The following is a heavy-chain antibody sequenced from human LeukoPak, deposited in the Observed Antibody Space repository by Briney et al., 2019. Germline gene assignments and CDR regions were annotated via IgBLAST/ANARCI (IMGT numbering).Heavy chain of an antibody. CDR2: IYYSGTT. D-gene: IGHD6-13*01. Sequence: SETLSLTCTVSGGSITNYYWSWIRQPPGKGLEWIGYIYYSGTTKYNPSLKSRVTISVDTSKNQFSLKLNSVTAADTAVYYCAKISSSIYYGMDVWGQGTTVTVSS. CDR1: GGSITNYY. J-gene: IGHJ6*02. V-gene: IGHV4-59*01. CDR3: AKISSSIYYGMDV.